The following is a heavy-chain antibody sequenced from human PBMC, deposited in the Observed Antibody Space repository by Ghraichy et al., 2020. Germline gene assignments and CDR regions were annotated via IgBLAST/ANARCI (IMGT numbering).Heavy chain of an antibody. CDR3: ARDNWSSSSNPLDY. CDR2: ISAYNGNT. J-gene: IGHJ4*02. V-gene: IGHV1-18*01. CDR1: GYTFTSYG. D-gene: IGHD6-6*01. Sequence: ASVKVSCKASGYTFTSYGISWVRQAPGQGLEWMGWISAYNGNTNYAQKLQGRVTMTTDTSTSTAYMELRSLRSDDTAVYYCARDNWSSSSNPLDYWGQGTLVTVSS.